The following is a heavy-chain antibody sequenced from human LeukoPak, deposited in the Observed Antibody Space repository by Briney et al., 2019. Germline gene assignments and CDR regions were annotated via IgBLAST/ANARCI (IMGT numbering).Heavy chain of an antibody. J-gene: IGHJ4*02. V-gene: IGHV3-7*03. CDR2: MKEDGSEK. D-gene: IGHD4-17*01. CDR3: AKGSIYGDYGDFDH. CDR1: GFTFSTYW. Sequence: GGSLRLSCAASGFTFSTYWMSWVRQAPGKGLEWVANMKEDGSEKHFVDSVKGRFTISRDNAKNSLYLQMNSLRADDTAVYYCAKGSIYGDYGDFDHWGQGTLVTVSS.